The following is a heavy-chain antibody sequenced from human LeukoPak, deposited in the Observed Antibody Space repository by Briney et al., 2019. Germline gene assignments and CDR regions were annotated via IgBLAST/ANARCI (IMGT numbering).Heavy chain of an antibody. J-gene: IGHJ4*02. CDR1: GGTFSSYA. CDR3: ARALVVVTAMGFDY. Sequence: ASVKVSCKASGGTFSSYAISWVRQAPGQGLEWMGGIIPIFGTANYAQKFQGRVTITADESTSTAYMELSSLRSEDTAVYYCARALVVVTAMGFDYWGQGTLVTVSS. CDR2: IIPIFGTA. V-gene: IGHV1-69*13. D-gene: IGHD2-21*02.